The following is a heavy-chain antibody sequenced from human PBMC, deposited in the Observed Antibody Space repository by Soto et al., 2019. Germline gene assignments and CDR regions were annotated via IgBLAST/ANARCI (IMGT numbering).Heavy chain of an antibody. J-gene: IGHJ4*02. CDR2: INTSGDTT. V-gene: IGHV1-46*01. CDR3: ARGPATAPDAY. CDR1: GYIFTSYY. Sequence: ASVKVSCKTSGYIFTSYYIHWVRQAPGQGLEWMGIINTSGDTTTYAQKFQGRVTMTRDTSTSTVYMELSSLRSEDTAVYYCARGPATAPDAYWGLGTLVTVSS. D-gene: IGHD2-2*01.